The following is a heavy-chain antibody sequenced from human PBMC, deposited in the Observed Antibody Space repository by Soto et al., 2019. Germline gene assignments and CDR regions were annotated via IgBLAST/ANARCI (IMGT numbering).Heavy chain of an antibody. CDR3: AHSPRITVTTLYYFDY. D-gene: IGHD4-17*01. CDR2: IYWDDDK. Sequence: SGPTLVNPTQTLTLTCTLSGLSLSTSGVGVGWIRQPPGKALEWLALIYWDDDKRYSPSLMGRLTITKDTSKNQVVLTMTNMDPVDTATYYCAHSPRITVTTLYYFDYWGQGTLVTVSS. CDR1: GLSLSTSGVG. J-gene: IGHJ4*02. V-gene: IGHV2-5*02.